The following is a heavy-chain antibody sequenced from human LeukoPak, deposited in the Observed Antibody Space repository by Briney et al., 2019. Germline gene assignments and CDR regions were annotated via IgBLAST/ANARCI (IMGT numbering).Heavy chain of an antibody. Sequence: PSETLSLTCAVSGGSISSSNWWSWVRQPPGKGLEWIGEINHSGSTNYNPSLKSRVTISVDTSKNQFSLKLSSVTAADTAVYYCARGPVRDIVVVPAASYYYGMDVWGQGTTVTVSS. V-gene: IGHV4-4*02. J-gene: IGHJ6*02. CDR2: INHSGST. CDR3: ARGPVRDIVVVPAASYYYGMDV. D-gene: IGHD2-2*01. CDR1: GGSISSSNW.